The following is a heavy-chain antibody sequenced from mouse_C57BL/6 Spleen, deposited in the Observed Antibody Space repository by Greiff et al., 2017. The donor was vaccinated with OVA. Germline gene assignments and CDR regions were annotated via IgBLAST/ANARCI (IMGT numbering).Heavy chain of an antibody. Sequence: QVQLKQSGAELVRPGASVKLSCKASGYTFTDYYINWVKQRPGQGLEWIARIYPGSGNTYYNEKFKGKATLTAEKSSSTAYMQLSSLTSEDSAVYFCARFDYDGVDYWGQGTTLTVSS. J-gene: IGHJ2*01. CDR2: IYPGSGNT. V-gene: IGHV1-76*01. CDR3: ARFDYDGVDY. CDR1: GYTFTDYY. D-gene: IGHD2-4*01.